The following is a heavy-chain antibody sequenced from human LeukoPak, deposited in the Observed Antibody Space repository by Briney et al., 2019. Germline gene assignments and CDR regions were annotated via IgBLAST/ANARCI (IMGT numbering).Heavy chain of an antibody. D-gene: IGHD3-3*01. J-gene: IGHJ3*02. CDR2: ISGSGGST. CDR1: GFTFSSYA. Sequence: GGSLRLSCAASGFTFSSYAMSWVRQAPGKGLEWVSAISGSGGSTYYADSVKGRFTISRDNSKNTLYLQMNSLRAEDTAVYYCAKDHWSITIFGVADDAFDIWGQGTMVTVSS. V-gene: IGHV3-23*01. CDR3: AKDHWSITIFGVADDAFDI.